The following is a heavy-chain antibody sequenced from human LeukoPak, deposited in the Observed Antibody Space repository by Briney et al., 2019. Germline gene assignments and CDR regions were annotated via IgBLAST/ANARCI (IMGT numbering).Heavy chain of an antibody. J-gene: IGHJ4*02. CDR2: INHSGST. D-gene: IGHD2-2*02. CDR3: ARRGSGDIVVVPAAIGDSPFDY. V-gene: IGHV4-34*01. Sequence: SETLSLTCAVYGGSFSGYYWSWIRQPPGKGLEWIGEINHSGSTNYNPSLKSRVTISVDTPKNQFSLKLSSVTAADTAVYYCARRGSGDIVVVPAAIGDSPFDYWGQGTLVTVSS. CDR1: GGSFSGYY.